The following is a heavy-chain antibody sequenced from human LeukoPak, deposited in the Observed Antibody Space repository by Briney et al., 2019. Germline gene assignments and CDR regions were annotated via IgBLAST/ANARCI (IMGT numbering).Heavy chain of an antibody. Sequence: GGSLRLSCAASGFDLHTYEMNWVRQAPGKGLEWIADITISGHTKNYADSVKGRLTISRDSARTSLYLQMNSLRVEDTGVYFCARGDPHADLWGQGTLVTVSS. CDR2: ITISGHTK. CDR3: ARGDPHADL. V-gene: IGHV3-48*03. CDR1: GFDLHTYE. J-gene: IGHJ5*02.